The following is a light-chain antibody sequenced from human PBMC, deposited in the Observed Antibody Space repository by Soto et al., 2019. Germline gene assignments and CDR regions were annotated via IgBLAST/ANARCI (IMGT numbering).Light chain of an antibody. Sequence: DIQMTQSPSSLSASVGDRVTIACQASQDITNYLSWYQQKPGKAPKLLIYDASTLETGVPSRFSAGGWGTQSSFSVSGLLPEDIATYYCQQYADLPTFGQGTKLEI. CDR2: DAS. CDR3: QQYADLPT. V-gene: IGKV1-33*01. J-gene: IGKJ2*01. CDR1: QDITNY.